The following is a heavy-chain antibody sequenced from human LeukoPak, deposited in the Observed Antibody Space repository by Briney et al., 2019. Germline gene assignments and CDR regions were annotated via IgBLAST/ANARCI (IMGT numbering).Heavy chain of an antibody. Sequence: GGSLRLSCAAFSGYWMTWVRQAPGKGLEWVANIKQDGSEKYYVDSVKGRFTISRDNSKNTLYLQMNSLRAKDTAVYYCAKDRFGGPEGWFDPWGQGTLVTVSS. V-gene: IGHV3-7*03. CDR1: SGYW. J-gene: IGHJ5*02. CDR3: AKDRFGGPEGWFDP. CDR2: IKQDGSEK. D-gene: IGHD3-16*01.